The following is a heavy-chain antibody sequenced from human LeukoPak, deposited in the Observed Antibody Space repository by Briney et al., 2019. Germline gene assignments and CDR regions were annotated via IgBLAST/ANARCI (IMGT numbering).Heavy chain of an antibody. V-gene: IGHV3-30*02. J-gene: IGHJ4*02. Sequence: GGSLRLSCAASGFTFSSYAMHWVRQAPGKGLEWVTFIRYDGTNKYYADSVKGRFTISRDNSKNTLYLQMNSLRAEDTAVYYCAKNMVRGVIITPSFDYRGQGTLVTVSS. CDR3: AKNMVRGVIITPSFDY. D-gene: IGHD3-10*01. CDR2: IRYDGTNK. CDR1: GFTFSSYA.